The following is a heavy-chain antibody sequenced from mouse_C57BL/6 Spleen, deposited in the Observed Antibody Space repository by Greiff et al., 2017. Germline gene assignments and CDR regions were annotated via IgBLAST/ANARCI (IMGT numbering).Heavy chain of an antibody. Sequence: QVQLQQSGAELARPGASVTLSCKASGYTFTSYGISWVKQRTGQGLEWIGEIYPRSGNTYYNEKFKGKATLTADKSSSTAYMELRSLTSEDSAVYFCATGSSLLYAMDYWGQGTSVTVSS. CDR3: ATGSSLLYAMDY. J-gene: IGHJ4*01. CDR1: GYTFTSYG. CDR2: IYPRSGNT. D-gene: IGHD1-1*01. V-gene: IGHV1-81*01.